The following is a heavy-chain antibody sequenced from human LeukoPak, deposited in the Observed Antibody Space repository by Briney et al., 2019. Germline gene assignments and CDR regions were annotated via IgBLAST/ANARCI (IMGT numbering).Heavy chain of an antibody. D-gene: IGHD6-19*01. CDR2: IKQDGSEK. V-gene: IGHV3-7*03. J-gene: IGHJ4*02. CDR3: AMLPSGWSRFDY. CDR1: GFTFSSYW. Sequence: GGSLRLSCAASGFTFSSYWMSWIRQAPGKGLEWVANIKQDGSEKYYVDSVKGRFTISRDNAKNSLYLQMNSLRAEDTAVYYCAMLPSGWSRFDYWGQGTLVTVSS.